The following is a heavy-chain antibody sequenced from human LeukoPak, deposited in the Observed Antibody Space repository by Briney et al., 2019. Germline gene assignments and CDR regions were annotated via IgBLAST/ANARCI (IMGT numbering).Heavy chain of an antibody. CDR3: ARARSLSITMIVVVISNDAFDI. CDR2: IKQDGSEK. J-gene: IGHJ3*02. D-gene: IGHD3-22*01. V-gene: IGHV3-7*01. CDR1: GFTFGDYA. Sequence: GGSLRLSCTASGFTFGDYAISWVRQAPGKGLEWVANIKQDGSEKYYVDSVKGRFTISRDNAKNSLYLQMNSLRAEDTAVYYCARARSLSITMIVVVISNDAFDIWGQGTMVTVSS.